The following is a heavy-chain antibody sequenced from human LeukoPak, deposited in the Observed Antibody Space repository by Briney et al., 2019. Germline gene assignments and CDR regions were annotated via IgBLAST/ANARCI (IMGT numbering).Heavy chain of an antibody. CDR3: AQQWLVMGAFDI. CDR1: GFTFSSYD. D-gene: IGHD6-19*01. V-gene: IGHV3-23*01. Sequence: GGSLRLTCAASGFTFSSYDMTWVRQAPGEGLQWVSDISGSGSSAYYADSVRGRFTISRDNSKNTLYLQMNSLRAEDTAVYYCAQQWLVMGAFDIWGQGTMVTVSS. J-gene: IGHJ3*02. CDR2: ISGSGSSA.